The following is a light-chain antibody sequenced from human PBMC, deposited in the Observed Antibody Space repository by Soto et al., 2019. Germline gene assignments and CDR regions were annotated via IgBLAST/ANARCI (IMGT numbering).Light chain of an antibody. Sequence: IVVTQSPATLSVSPGERATLSCRTSQSVSSNLAWYQQKPGQAPRLLIYGASPRATGIPGRFSGSGSGTEFTLTISSLQSADFAVYYCQQYDSWPLTFGGGTKVDIK. J-gene: IGKJ4*01. CDR1: QSVSSN. CDR2: GAS. CDR3: QQYDSWPLT. V-gene: IGKV3-15*01.